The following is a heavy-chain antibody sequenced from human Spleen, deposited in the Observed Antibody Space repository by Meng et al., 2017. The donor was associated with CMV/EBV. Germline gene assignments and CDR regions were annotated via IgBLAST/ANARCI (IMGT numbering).Heavy chain of an antibody. CDR2: IYYRGTT. J-gene: IGHJ5*02. CDR3: AGHETGDWFDP. Sequence: SETLSLTCTVSGASVTYYYWSWIRQPPGKGLEWIGYIYYRGTTNYNPSLKSRVTMSVDTSKNQFSLRLSSVTAADTAVYYCAGHETGDWFDPWGQGTLVTVSS. CDR1: GASVTYYY. V-gene: IGHV4-59*02.